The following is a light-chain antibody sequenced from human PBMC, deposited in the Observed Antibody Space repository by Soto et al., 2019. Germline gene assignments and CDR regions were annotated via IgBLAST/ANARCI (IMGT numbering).Light chain of an antibody. Sequence: IVLTQSPATLSLSPGDRATLSCRASQSVGSSYLAWYQQKPGQAPRLLIYGASSRATGIPDRFSGSGSGTDFTLTISRLEPEDFAVYYCQQYGSSGTFGQGT. CDR3: QQYGSSGT. CDR1: QSVGSSY. V-gene: IGKV3-20*01. J-gene: IGKJ1*01. CDR2: GAS.